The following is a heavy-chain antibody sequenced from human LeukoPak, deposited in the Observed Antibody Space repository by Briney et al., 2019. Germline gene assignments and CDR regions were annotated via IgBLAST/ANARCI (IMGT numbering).Heavy chain of an antibody. D-gene: IGHD6-19*01. Sequence: SETLSLTCTVSGGSISSYYWSWIRQPPGKGLEWIGYIYYSGSTNYNPSLKSRATISVDTSKNQFSLKLSSVTAADTAVYYCARRQAVAGTFFDYWGQGTLVTVSS. J-gene: IGHJ4*02. CDR2: IYYSGST. V-gene: IGHV4-59*08. CDR3: ARRQAVAGTFFDY. CDR1: GGSISSYY.